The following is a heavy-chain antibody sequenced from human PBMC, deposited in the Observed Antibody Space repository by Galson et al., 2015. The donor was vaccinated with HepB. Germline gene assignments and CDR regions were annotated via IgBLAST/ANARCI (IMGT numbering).Heavy chain of an antibody. Sequence: QSGAEVTKPGESLKISCKGSGSSFTSYWIGWVRQMPGKGLEWMGIIYPGDSDTRYSPSFQGQVTISADKSISTAYLQWSSLKASDTAMYYCARLFPSYSSSSAPTFDYWGQGTLVTVSS. CDR1: GSSFTSYW. CDR2: IYPGDSDT. J-gene: IGHJ4*02. D-gene: IGHD6-6*01. CDR3: ARLFPSYSSSSAPTFDY. V-gene: IGHV5-51*03.